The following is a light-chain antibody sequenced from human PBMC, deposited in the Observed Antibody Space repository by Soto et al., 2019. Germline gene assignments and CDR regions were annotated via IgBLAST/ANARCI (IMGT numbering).Light chain of an antibody. V-gene: IGKV1-27*01. CDR1: QGVANH. J-gene: IGKJ4*01. CDR2: AAS. Sequence: DIPMTQSPSSLSASVGDTVTITCRASQGVANHLAWYQQKPGGVPELLISAASTLESGVPSRFSGSGSKKDFTLTISSLQPGDVATYYCQEYDSVRLTFGGGTKVEVK. CDR3: QEYDSVRLT.